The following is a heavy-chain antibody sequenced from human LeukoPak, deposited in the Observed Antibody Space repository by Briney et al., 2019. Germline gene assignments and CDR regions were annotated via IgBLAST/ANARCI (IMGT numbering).Heavy chain of an antibody. V-gene: IGHV3-23*01. D-gene: IGHD6-19*01. Sequence: GGSLTLSCPASGFTFSSYAMSWVRQAAGKGLEWVSAISGSAGSTYYADSVKGRFTISRDNSKDTLYLQMNSLRAEDAAVYYCAKGFGSGLRYYFDYWGQGTLVTVSS. CDR1: GFTFSSYA. CDR2: ISGSAGST. J-gene: IGHJ4*02. CDR3: AKGFGSGLRYYFDY.